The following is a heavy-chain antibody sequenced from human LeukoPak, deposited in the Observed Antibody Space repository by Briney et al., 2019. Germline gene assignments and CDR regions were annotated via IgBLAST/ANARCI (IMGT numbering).Heavy chain of an antibody. J-gene: IGHJ4*02. CDR1: GFTFMGYY. D-gene: IGHD3-10*01. V-gene: IGHV1-2*02. CDR3: SGRYGPGPV. Sequence: GASVKVSCKASGFTFMGYYIHWVRQAPGQGLEWMGWILPDGRDTKYSQKFQDRMTLTTDTSTNTAYMELSRLIPDDTAVYYCSGRYGPGPVWGQGTLISASP. CDR2: ILPDGRDT.